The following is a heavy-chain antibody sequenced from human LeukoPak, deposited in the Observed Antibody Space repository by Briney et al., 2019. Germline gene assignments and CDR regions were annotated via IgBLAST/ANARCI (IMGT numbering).Heavy chain of an antibody. Sequence: GGSLRLSCAASGFTFSSYWVHWVRQAPGKGLVWVSRINSDGNSTRYADSVKGRFTISRDNAKNTLYLQMNSLRAEDTAVYYCARDETTAYGMDVWGQGTTVTVSS. D-gene: IGHD4-11*01. J-gene: IGHJ6*02. CDR2: INSDGNST. CDR3: ARDETTAYGMDV. V-gene: IGHV3-74*01. CDR1: GFTFSSYW.